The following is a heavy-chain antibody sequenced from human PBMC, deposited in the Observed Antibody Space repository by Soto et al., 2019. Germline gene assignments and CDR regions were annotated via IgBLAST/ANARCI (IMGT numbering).Heavy chain of an antibody. V-gene: IGHV1-46*01. CDR2: IYPGGVNI. Sequence: ASVKVSCKAIGYSFTSHYMHWVRQAPGQGLEWMGTIYPGGVNIGYAQKFKGRVTMTKDTSTSTVYMEVNSLTSEDTAVYYCARGVPGTAVAGTGYFEHWGQGTLVTVSS. J-gene: IGHJ1*01. CDR1: GYSFTSHY. D-gene: IGHD6-19*01. CDR3: ARGVPGTAVAGTGYFEH.